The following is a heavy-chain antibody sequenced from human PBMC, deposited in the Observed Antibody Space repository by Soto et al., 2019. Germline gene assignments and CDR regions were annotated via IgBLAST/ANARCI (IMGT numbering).Heavy chain of an antibody. Sequence: PVKVSCKASGCTFSSYTISWLRHAPGQGLEWMGRIIPILGIANYAQKFQGRVTITADKSTSTAYMELSSLRSEDTAVYYCATAALRFLEWFSGYWGQGTLVTVSS. D-gene: IGHD3-3*01. CDR2: IIPILGIA. CDR3: ATAALRFLEWFSGY. J-gene: IGHJ4*02. V-gene: IGHV1-69*02. CDR1: GCTFSSYT.